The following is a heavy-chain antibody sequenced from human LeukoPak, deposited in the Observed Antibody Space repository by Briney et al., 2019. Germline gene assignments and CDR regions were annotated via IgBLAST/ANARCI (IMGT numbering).Heavy chain of an antibody. J-gene: IGHJ5*02. CDR3: ARVVVGVTNRFDP. V-gene: IGHV3-7*05. CDR2: INQAGSEK. CDR1: GFIFSSYW. D-gene: IGHD2-15*01. Sequence: GSLRLSCAASGFIFSSYWMSWVRQAPGKGLEWVANINQAGSEKYYVDSVKGRFTISRDNAKNSLFLQMNSLRAVDTAVYFCARVVVGVTNRFDPWGQGTLVIVSS.